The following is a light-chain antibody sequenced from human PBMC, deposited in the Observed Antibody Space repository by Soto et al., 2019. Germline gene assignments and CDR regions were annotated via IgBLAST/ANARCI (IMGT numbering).Light chain of an antibody. Sequence: DIQMTQYPSSLSASVGERVTITCQASQDSSNYLKGYQQKPGKAPKLLIYDASTLETVGPSRFRGSGAGTEFTFTISSLQPEDIATYYFQQYDNRPRGFTFGPGTKVDIK. J-gene: IGKJ3*01. CDR2: DAS. CDR1: QDSSNY. V-gene: IGKV1-33*01. CDR3: QQYDNRPRGFT.